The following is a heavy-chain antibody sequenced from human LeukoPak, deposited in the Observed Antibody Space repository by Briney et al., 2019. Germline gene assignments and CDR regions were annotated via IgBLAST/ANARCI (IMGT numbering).Heavy chain of an antibody. CDR2: IYTSGST. Sequence: PSETLSLTCTVSGGSISSYYWSWIRQPAGKALEWIGRIYTSGSTNYNPSLTSRVTMSVDTSKNQCSLKLSSVTAADTAVYYCAREDSLGGIMVIFDYWGEGTLVTVSS. V-gene: IGHV4-4*07. CDR3: AREDSLGGIMVIFDY. D-gene: IGHD3-10*01. J-gene: IGHJ4*02. CDR1: GGSISSYY.